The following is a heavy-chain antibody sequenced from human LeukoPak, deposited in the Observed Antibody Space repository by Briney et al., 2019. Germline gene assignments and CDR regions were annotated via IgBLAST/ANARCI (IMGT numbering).Heavy chain of an antibody. D-gene: IGHD2-15*01. V-gene: IGHV4-31*03. CDR2: IYYSGST. Sequence: SETLSLTCTVSGGSISSGGYYWSWIRQHPGKGLEWIGYIYYSGSTYYNPSLKSRVTISVDTSKNQFSLKLSSVTAADTAVYYCARGDCSGGSCYVDYWGQGTLVTVSS. CDR3: ARGDCSGGSCYVDY. CDR1: GGSISSGGYY. J-gene: IGHJ4*02.